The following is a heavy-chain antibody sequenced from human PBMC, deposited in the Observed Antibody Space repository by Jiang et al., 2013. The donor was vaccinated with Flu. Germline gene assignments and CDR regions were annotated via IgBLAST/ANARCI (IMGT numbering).Heavy chain of an antibody. J-gene: IGHJ4*02. CDR2: ISYDGSNK. Sequence: RLSCAASGFTFSIYGMHWVRQAPGKGLEWVAVISYDGSNKYYTDSVKGRFTISRDNSKNTLYLQMNSLRPEDTAVYYCAKALGSHTTGWYPGDYWGQGTLVIVSS. D-gene: IGHD6-19*01. CDR3: AKALGSHTTGWYPGDY. CDR1: GFTFSIYG. V-gene: IGHV3-30*18.